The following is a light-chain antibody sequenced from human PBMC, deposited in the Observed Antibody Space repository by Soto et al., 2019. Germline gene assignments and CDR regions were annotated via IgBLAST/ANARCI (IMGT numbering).Light chain of an antibody. CDR2: GAS. V-gene: IGKV3-20*01. Sequence: EIFLTQSPGSLSLSPGERATLSCRASQSVSSTYLAWYRQKPGQAPRLLIYGASSRATGIPDRFSGSGSGADFTLTISRLEPEDFAVYYCQQYGSSPWTFGRGTKVDIK. CDR3: QQYGSSPWT. CDR1: QSVSSTY. J-gene: IGKJ1*01.